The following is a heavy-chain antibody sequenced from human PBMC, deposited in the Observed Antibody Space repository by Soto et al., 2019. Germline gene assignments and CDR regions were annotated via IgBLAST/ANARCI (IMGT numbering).Heavy chain of an antibody. CDR1: GYSISSGYY. CDR3: GSLQGGELSDSSGYYYQGNWFDP. CDR2: IYHSGST. V-gene: IGHV4-38-2*01. J-gene: IGHJ5*02. D-gene: IGHD3-22*01. Sequence: SETLSLTCAVSGYSISSGYYWGWIRQPPGKGLEWIGTIYHSGSTYYSPSLKTRVTISVDTSKNQFSLKLSSVTAADTAVYYCGSLQGGELSDSSGYYYQGNWFDPWGQGTLVTVSS.